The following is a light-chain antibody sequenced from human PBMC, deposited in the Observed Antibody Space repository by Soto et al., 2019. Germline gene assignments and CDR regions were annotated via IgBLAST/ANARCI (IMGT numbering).Light chain of an antibody. CDR1: QSISIY. CDR3: QQYNNWPWT. V-gene: IGKV3-15*01. CDR2: GAS. J-gene: IGKJ1*01. Sequence: EIVLTQSPATLSLSPGERATLSCRASQSISIYLAWYQQKPGQAPRLLIHGASTRATGFPARFSGSGSGTDFTLTISSLQSEDFAVYYCQQYNNWPWTFGQGTKVDIK.